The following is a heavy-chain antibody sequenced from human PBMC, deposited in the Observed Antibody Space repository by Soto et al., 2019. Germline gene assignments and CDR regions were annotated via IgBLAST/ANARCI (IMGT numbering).Heavy chain of an antibody. J-gene: IGHJ4*02. CDR2: IYYSGST. CDR3: ARNYDSSGYSFDY. D-gene: IGHD3-22*01. Sequence: SETLSLTCTVSGGSISSGGYYWSWIRQHPGKGLEWIGYIYYSGSTYYNPSLKSRVTISVDTSKNQFSLKLSSVTAADTAVYYCARNYDSSGYSFDYWGQGTLVTVSS. V-gene: IGHV4-31*03. CDR1: GGSISSGGYY.